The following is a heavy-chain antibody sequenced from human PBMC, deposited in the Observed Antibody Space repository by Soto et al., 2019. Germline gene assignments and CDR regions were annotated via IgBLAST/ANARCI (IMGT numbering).Heavy chain of an antibody. V-gene: IGHV1-3*01. Sequence: ASVKVSCKASGYTFTSYAMHWVRQAPGQRLEWVGWINAGNGNTKYSQKFQGGVTITRDTSASTAYMELSSLRSEDTAVYYCARWSIVGATTLGMDVWGQGTTVTVSS. J-gene: IGHJ6*02. CDR1: GYTFTSYA. CDR3: ARWSIVGATTLGMDV. CDR2: INAGNGNT. D-gene: IGHD1-26*01.